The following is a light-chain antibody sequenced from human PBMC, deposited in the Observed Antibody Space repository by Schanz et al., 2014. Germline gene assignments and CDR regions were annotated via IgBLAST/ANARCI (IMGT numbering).Light chain of an antibody. J-gene: IGLJ2*01. CDR2: LNSDGSH. CDR3: QTWATDAVV. CDR1: SGHSTYA. V-gene: IGLV4-69*01. Sequence: QLVLTQSPSASASLGASVKLTCTLSSGHSTYAIAWHQQQPGKGPRYLMKLNSDGSHTKGDGIPGRFSGSSSGAERYLTISSLQSEDEADYYCQTWATDAVVFGGGTKVTVL.